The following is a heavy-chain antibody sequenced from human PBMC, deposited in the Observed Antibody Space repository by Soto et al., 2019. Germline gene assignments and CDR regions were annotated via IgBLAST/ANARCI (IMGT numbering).Heavy chain of an antibody. J-gene: IGHJ4*02. Sequence: SGPTLVNPTQTLTLTCTFSGFSLSTSGMCASWIRQPPGKALEWLALIDWDDDKYYSTSLKTRLTISKDTSKNQVVLTMTNMDPVDTATYYCARIRGIAARPSRGFDYWGQGTLVTVSS. CDR3: ARIRGIAARPSRGFDY. D-gene: IGHD6-6*01. CDR1: GFSLSTSGMC. CDR2: IDWDDDK. V-gene: IGHV2-70*01.